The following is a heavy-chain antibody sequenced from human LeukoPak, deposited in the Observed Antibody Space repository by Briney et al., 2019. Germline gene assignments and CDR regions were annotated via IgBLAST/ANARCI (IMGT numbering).Heavy chain of an antibody. J-gene: IGHJ4*02. Sequence: SETLSLTCSVSGGSISSNYWSWIRQPAGKGLEWIGRIYTSGSIKYNPSLKSRVTMSVDTSKNQFSLKLSSVTSTDTAVYYCAREWNPSGWVDYFDSWGQGTLVTVSS. V-gene: IGHV4-4*07. D-gene: IGHD1-1*01. CDR1: GGSISSNY. CDR3: AREWNPSGWVDYFDS. CDR2: IYTSGSI.